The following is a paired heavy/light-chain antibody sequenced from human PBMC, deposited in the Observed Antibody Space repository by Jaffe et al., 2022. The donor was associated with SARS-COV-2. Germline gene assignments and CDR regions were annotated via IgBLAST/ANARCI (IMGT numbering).Light chain of an antibody. V-gene: IGLV1-40*01. CDR1: SSNIGAGYD. J-gene: IGLJ1*01. Sequence: QSVLTQPPSVSGAPGQRVTISCTGSSSNIGAGYDVHWYQQLPGTAPKLLIYGNSNRPSGVPDRFSGSKSGTSASLAITGLQAEDEADYYCQSYDSSLSGSKVFGTGTKVTVL. CDR3: QSYDSSLSGSKV. CDR2: GNS.
Heavy chain of an antibody. CDR3: ARDRYYYGSGTPPEGSWFDP. CDR2: ISSSSSYI. Sequence: EVQLVESGGGLVKPGGSLRLSCAASGFTFSSYSMNWVRQAPGKGLEWVSSISSSSSYIYYADSVKGRFTISRDNAKNSLYLQMNSLRAEDTAVYYCARDRYYYGSGTPPEGSWFDPWGQGTLVTVSS. D-gene: IGHD3-10*01. CDR1: GFTFSSYS. J-gene: IGHJ5*02. V-gene: IGHV3-21*01.